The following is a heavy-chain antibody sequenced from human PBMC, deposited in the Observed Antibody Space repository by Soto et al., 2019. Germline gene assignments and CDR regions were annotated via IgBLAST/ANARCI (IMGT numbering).Heavy chain of an antibody. CDR3: ASRYYDFWSGRVYYFDY. J-gene: IGHJ4*02. CDR1: GGSFSGYY. CDR2: INHSGST. V-gene: IGHV4-34*01. D-gene: IGHD3-3*01. Sequence: SETLCVTSAVYGGSFSGYYGSWISQHPGKGMEWIGEINHSGSTNYNPSLKSRVTISVDTSKNQFSLKLSSVTAADTAVYYCASRYYDFWSGRVYYFDYWGQGTLVTVSS.